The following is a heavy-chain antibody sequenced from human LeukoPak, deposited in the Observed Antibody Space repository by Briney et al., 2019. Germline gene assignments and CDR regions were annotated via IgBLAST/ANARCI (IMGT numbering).Heavy chain of an antibody. Sequence: SVTVSCKAFGATLNIGHAFIWARQAPGQGLQWMGRIIPFLGEVNYAQNFQGRVSFTADKSTATMYMEMKSLRLDDTAIYYCSPCGHAYDWFGPWGQGTLVTVSS. CDR3: SPCGHAYDWFGP. J-gene: IGHJ5*02. CDR2: IIPFLGEV. D-gene: IGHD5-12*01. V-gene: IGHV1-69*04. CDR1: GATLNIGHA.